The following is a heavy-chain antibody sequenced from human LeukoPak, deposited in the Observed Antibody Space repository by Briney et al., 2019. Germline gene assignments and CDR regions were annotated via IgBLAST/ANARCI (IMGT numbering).Heavy chain of an antibody. CDR2: IIPILGIA. CDR1: GGTFSSYA. D-gene: IGHD2-2*01. V-gene: IGHV1-69*04. J-gene: IGHJ6*02. CDR3: ASTNIVVVPAAKNYYYGMDV. Sequence: SVKVSCKASGGTFSSYAISWVRQAPGQGLEWMGRIIPILGIANYAQKFQGRVTITADKSTSTAYMELSSLRSEDTAVYYCASTNIVVVPAAKNYYYGMDVWGQGTTVTVSS.